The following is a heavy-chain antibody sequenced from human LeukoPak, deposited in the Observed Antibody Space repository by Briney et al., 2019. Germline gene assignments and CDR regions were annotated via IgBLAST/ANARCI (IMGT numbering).Heavy chain of an antibody. CDR3: ARGGYSYGGAFDI. Sequence: GGSLRLSCAASGFTVSSNYMSWVRQAPGKGLEWVSVIYSGGSTYYADSVKGRFTISRGNSKNTLYLQMNSLRAEDTAVYYCARGGYSYGGAFDIWGQGTMVTVSS. CDR2: IYSGGST. V-gene: IGHV3-53*01. CDR1: GFTVSSNY. D-gene: IGHD5-18*01. J-gene: IGHJ3*02.